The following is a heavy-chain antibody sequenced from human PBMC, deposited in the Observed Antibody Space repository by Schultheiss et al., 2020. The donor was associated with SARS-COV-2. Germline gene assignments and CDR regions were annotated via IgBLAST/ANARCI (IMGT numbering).Heavy chain of an antibody. CDR2: ISSSSGTI. V-gene: IGHV3-48*01. CDR3: AREDDFWSGYLDP. CDR1: GFTFSSYA. D-gene: IGHD3-3*01. Sequence: GGSLRLSCAASGFTFSSYAMSWVRQAPGKGLEWVSYISSSSGTIYYADSVKGRFTISRDNSKNTLYLQMNSLRAEDTAVYYCAREDDFWSGYLDPWGQGTLVTVSS. J-gene: IGHJ5*02.